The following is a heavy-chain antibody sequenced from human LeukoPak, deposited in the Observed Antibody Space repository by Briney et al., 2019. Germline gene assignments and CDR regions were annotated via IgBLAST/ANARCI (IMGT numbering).Heavy chain of an antibody. CDR1: GFSFRNYG. V-gene: IGHV3-30*02. Sequence: PGGSLRLSCAAPGFSFRNYGMHWVRQATGKGLEWVSFTWSDGNNRFYADSVKGRFTISRDNSKNMLFLQMDTLRAEDTALYYCAKDPGASVSGFHMDVWGKGTTVIVSS. CDR2: TWSDGNNR. CDR3: AKDPGASVSGFHMDV. D-gene: IGHD2-8*02. J-gene: IGHJ6*03.